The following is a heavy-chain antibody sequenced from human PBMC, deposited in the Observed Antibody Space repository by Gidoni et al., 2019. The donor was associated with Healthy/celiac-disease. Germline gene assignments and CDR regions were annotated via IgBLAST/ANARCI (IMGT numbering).Heavy chain of an antibody. CDR3: ERVGPKWLLPHYFDY. Sequence: QVQLQQWGAGLLKPSETLSLTCAVYGGSFSGYYWSWIRQPPGKGLEWIGEINHSGSTNYNPSLKSRVTISVDTSKNQFSLKLSSVTAAETAVYYCERVGPKWLLPHYFDYWGQGTLVTVSS. J-gene: IGHJ4*02. D-gene: IGHD3-22*01. V-gene: IGHV4-34*01. CDR1: GGSFSGYY. CDR2: INHSGST.